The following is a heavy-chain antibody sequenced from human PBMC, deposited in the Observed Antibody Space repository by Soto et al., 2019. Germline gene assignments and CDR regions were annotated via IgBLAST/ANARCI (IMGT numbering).Heavy chain of an antibody. CDR1: GYDFTTYW. V-gene: IGHV5-51*01. CDR3: ARPRLSHREYYYYGLDV. CDR2: IYPGDSRT. Sequence: LGESLKISCKGSGYDFTTYWIGWVRQMPGKGLEWMGIIYPGDSRTRYSPSFQGQVTISADKSISSAYLQWSSLKASDTAMYYYARPRLSHREYYYYGLDVWGQGTTVTVSS. J-gene: IGHJ6*02.